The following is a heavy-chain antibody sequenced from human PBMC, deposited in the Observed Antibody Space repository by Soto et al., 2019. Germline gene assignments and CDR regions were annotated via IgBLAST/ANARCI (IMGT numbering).Heavy chain of an antibody. CDR2: LSDSGGSI. V-gene: IGHV3-23*01. CDR1: GFTFSRHA. D-gene: IGHD2-8*01. CDR3: AKVSSSWYAGFFDL. Sequence: SRGSLRLSCTASGFTFSRHAMTWVRQAPGKGLEWVSGLSDSGGSIYYADSVKGRFTISRDNSMNTLYLQMNTLRAEDTAIYYCAKVSSSWYAGFFDLWGQGTLVSVSS. J-gene: IGHJ4*02.